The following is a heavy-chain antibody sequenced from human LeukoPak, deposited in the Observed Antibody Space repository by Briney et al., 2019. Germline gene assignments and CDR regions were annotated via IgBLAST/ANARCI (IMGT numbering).Heavy chain of an antibody. J-gene: IGHJ4*02. Sequence: PGRSLRLSCAVSGFTFSSYAMSWVRQAPGKGLEWVSAISGSGGSTYYADSVKGRFTISRDNSKNTLYLQMNSLRAEDTAVYYCAKDRHFITARPIFDYWGQGTLVTVSS. CDR2: ISGSGGST. V-gene: IGHV3-23*01. D-gene: IGHD6-6*01. CDR3: AKDRHFITARPIFDY. CDR1: GFTFSSYA.